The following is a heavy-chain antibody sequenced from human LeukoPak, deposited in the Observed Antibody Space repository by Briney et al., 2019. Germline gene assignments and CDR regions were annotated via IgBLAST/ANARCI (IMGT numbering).Heavy chain of an antibody. CDR2: SYYSGST. V-gene: IGHV4-31*02. J-gene: IGHJ4*02. D-gene: IGHD3-10*01. CDR1: GFTFSSYW. Sequence: LRLSCAASGFTFSSYWMHWVRQHPGKGLEWIGYSYYSGSTNYNPSLKSRVTISLDTSKNQFSLKLTSVTAADTAFYYCAKSGSYYGSTSGWGQGTLVTVSP. CDR3: AKSGSYYGSTSG.